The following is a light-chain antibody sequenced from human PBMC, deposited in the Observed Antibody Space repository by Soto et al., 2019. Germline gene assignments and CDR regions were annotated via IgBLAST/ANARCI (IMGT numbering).Light chain of an antibody. Sequence: IVMTQSPLSLPVTPGEPASISCRSSQSLLHNIGYNYLDWYLQKPGQSPQLLIYLGSNRASGVPDRFSGSGSGTDFTLNISRVEAEDVGVYYCMQALHTYTFGQGTKLEIK. J-gene: IGKJ2*01. CDR3: MQALHTYT. CDR1: QSLLHNIGYNY. V-gene: IGKV2-28*01. CDR2: LGS.